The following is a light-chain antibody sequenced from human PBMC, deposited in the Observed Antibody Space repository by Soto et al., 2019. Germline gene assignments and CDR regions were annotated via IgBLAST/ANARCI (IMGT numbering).Light chain of an antibody. CDR2: EVN. CDR3: NSLSAAGTSYV. V-gene: IGLV2-14*01. Sequence: QSALTQPASVSGSPGQSIAISCTGTSSDIGSHNHVSWYQQYPGKAPKLIIFEVNNRPSGVSDRFSGSKSGSTASLTISGLQAEDEADYYCNSLSAAGTSYVFGTGTKVTV. J-gene: IGLJ1*01. CDR1: SSDIGSHNH.